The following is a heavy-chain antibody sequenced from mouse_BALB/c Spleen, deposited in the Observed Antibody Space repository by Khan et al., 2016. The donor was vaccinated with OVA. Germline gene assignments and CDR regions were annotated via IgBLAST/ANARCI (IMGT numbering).Heavy chain of an antibody. V-gene: IGHV3-2*02. CDR1: GYSITSGYA. CDR3: ARGNYDGSCFDY. D-gene: IGHD2-4*01. Sequence: EVQLQESGPGLVKPSQSLSLTCTVTGYSITSGYAWNWIRQFPGNKLEWMGYISYSGVTSYTPSLKSRISINRDTSKNQFFLQLNSVTTEDTATYYCARGNYDGSCFDYWGQGTTLTVSA. CDR2: ISYSGVT. J-gene: IGHJ2*01.